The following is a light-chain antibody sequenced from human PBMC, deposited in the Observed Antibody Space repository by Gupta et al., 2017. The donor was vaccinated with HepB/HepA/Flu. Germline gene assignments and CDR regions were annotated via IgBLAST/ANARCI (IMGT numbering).Light chain of an antibody. CDR1: QDIKKN. CDR2: GVS. J-gene: IGKJ2*01. CDR3: QQYDFLPYS. V-gene: IGKV1-33*01. Sequence: DIQMTQSPSSLSASIGDTVTISCQASQDIKKNLNWFQQKPGDAPRLLVYGVSNLHGGVSSRFTGAGFGTHYSLTITRLQAEDSATYFCQQYDFLPYSFGQGT.